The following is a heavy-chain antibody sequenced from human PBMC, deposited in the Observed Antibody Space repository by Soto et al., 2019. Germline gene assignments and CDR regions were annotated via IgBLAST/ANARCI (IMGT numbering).Heavy chain of an antibody. J-gene: IGHJ4*02. V-gene: IGHV3-23*01. D-gene: IGHD3-10*01. Sequence: EVQLLESGGGLVQPGGSLRLSCVASGFTFSTYAMSWVRQAPGKGLEWVSIIGSSGGITVYADSVNGHFTISRDNSKNTLYLQMNSLTAEDTAVYDCATHFVNGEIDYWGQGTLVTVSS. CDR2: IGSSGGIT. CDR1: GFTFSTYA. CDR3: ATHFVNGEIDY.